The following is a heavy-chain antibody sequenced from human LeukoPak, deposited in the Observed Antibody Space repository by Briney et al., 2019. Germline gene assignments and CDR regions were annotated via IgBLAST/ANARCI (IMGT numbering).Heavy chain of an antibody. CDR3: ARDLITVTKGFDI. Sequence: PLETLSLTCAVSTDSFGSHYWSWIRQPPGKGLEWIGYISYIGSTNYNPSLKSRVTISIDTSKNQFSLKLRSVTAADTAVYFCARDLITVTKGFDIWGQGTMVSASS. D-gene: IGHD4-17*01. V-gene: IGHV4-59*11. J-gene: IGHJ3*02. CDR2: ISYIGST. CDR1: TDSFGSHY.